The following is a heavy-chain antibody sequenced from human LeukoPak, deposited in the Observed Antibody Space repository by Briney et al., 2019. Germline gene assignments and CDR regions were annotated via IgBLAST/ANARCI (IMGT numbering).Heavy chain of an antibody. CDR2: ISSSSYI. CDR3: AKGGGDQLGGSGSYLDY. D-gene: IGHD3-10*01. V-gene: IGHV3-21*04. Sequence: AGGSLRLSCAASGFTFSRYSMNWVGQAPGKGLEWVSSISSSSYIYYADSVKGRFTISRDNAKNSLYLQMNSLRAEDMALYYCAKGGGDQLGGSGSYLDYWGQGTLVTVSS. J-gene: IGHJ4*02. CDR1: GFTFSRYS.